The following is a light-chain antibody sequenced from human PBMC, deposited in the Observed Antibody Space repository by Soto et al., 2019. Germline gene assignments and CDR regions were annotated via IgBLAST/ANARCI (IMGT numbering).Light chain of an antibody. J-gene: IGLJ3*02. V-gene: IGLV2-14*01. CDR2: EVS. CDR3: SSYRATNTWV. Sequence: QSALTQPASVSGSPGQSITISCTGTSSDVGAYNYVSWYQQYPGKAPKIIIYEVSDRPSGVSNRFSGSKSGNTASLTISGLQAEDEADYHCSSYRATNTWVFGGGTKLTVL. CDR1: SSDVGAYNY.